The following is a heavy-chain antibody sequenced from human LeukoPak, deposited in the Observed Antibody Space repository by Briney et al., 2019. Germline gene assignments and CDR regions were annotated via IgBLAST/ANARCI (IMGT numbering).Heavy chain of an antibody. CDR3: ARVNPPNYDFWSGYPYYFDY. CDR1: GFTFSCYW. Sequence: PGGSLRLSCAASGFTFSCYWMSWVRQAPGKGLEWVANIKQDGSEKYYVDSVKGRFTISRDNAKNSLYLQMNSLRAEDTAVYYCARVNPPNYDFWSGYPYYFDYWGQGTLVTVSS. V-gene: IGHV3-7*01. CDR2: IKQDGSEK. J-gene: IGHJ4*02. D-gene: IGHD3-3*01.